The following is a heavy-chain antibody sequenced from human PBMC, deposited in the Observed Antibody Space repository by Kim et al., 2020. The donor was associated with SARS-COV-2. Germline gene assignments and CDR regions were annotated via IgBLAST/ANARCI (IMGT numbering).Heavy chain of an antibody. CDR2: ISGSGGST. V-gene: IGHV3-23*01. CDR3: AKDRGIRRAYNWNYMDMDYYYYYGMDV. CDR1: GFTFSSYA. Sequence: GGSLRLSCAASGFTFSSYAMSWVRQAPGKGLEWVSAISGSGGSTYYADSVKGRFTISRDNSKNTLYLQMNSLRAEDTAVYYCAKDRGIRRAYNWNYMDMDYYYYYGMDVWGQGTTVTVSS. D-gene: IGHD1-7*01. J-gene: IGHJ6*02.